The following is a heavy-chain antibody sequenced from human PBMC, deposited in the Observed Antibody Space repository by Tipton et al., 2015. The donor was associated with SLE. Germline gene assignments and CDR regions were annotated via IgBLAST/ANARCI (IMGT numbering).Heavy chain of an antibody. CDR2: IIPIFGTA. J-gene: IGHJ3*02. CDR3: ARTLDTLDI. V-gene: IGHV1-69*06. CDR1: GYTFNRYD. Sequence: QLVQSGAEVKKPGASVKVSCKASGYTFNRYDINWVRQATGQGLEWMGGIIPIFGTADYAQKLQGRVTMTTDTSTSTAYMELRSLRSDDTAVYYCARTLDTLDIWGQGTMVTVSS.